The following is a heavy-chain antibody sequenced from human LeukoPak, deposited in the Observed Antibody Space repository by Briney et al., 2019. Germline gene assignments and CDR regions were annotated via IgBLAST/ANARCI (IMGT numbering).Heavy chain of an antibody. CDR2: IIPFFGTA. D-gene: IGHD1-26*01. J-gene: IGHJ4*02. CDR1: GGTFSSYA. Sequence: SVKVSCKSSGGTFSSYAVSWVRQAPGQGLDWMGGIIPFFGTANYAQKFQGRVTLTADKFPTTAYMELNSLRSEDTAVYYCARVSGSYLGIYFDYWGQGTLVTVSS. CDR3: ARVSGSYLGIYFDY. V-gene: IGHV1-69*06.